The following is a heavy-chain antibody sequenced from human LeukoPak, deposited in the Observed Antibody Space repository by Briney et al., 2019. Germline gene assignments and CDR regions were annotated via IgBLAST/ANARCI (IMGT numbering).Heavy chain of an antibody. D-gene: IGHD1-26*01. J-gene: IGHJ3*02. CDR2: IYYSGST. CDR3: ARVGGSYFGAFDI. Sequence: SQTLSLTCTVSGGSISSGDYYWSWIRQLPGKGLEWIGYIYYSGSTNYNPSLKSRVTISVDTSKSQFSLKLSSVTAADTAVYYCARVGGSYFGAFDIWGQGTMVTVSS. CDR1: GGSISSGDYY. V-gene: IGHV4-61*08.